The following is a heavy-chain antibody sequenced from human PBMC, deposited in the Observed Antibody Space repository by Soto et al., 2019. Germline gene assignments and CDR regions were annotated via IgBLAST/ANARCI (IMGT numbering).Heavy chain of an antibody. J-gene: IGHJ4*02. CDR1: GYTFTSYY. CDR3: ASDLYDSSGYYYILFNY. D-gene: IGHD3-22*01. CDR2: INPSGGSA. Sequence: ASVKVSCKASGYTFTSYYMHWVRQAPGQGLEWMGIINPSGGSASYAQKFQGRVTMTRDTSTSTVYMELSSLRSEDTAVYYCASDLYDSSGYYYILFNYWGQGTLVTVSS. V-gene: IGHV1-46*01.